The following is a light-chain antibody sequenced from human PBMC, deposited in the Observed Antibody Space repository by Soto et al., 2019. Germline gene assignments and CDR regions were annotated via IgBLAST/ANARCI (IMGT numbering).Light chain of an antibody. CDR1: QSISNR. CDR2: DAS. CDR3: QHYGGMWA. Sequence: DIQMTQSPSTLSASVGDRVTITCRASQSISNRLAWYQQKPGKAPKVLIYDASTLESGVPSRFSGSGSGTEFIITISSLQPDDFATYCCQHYGGMWAFGQGTKVEVK. V-gene: IGKV1-5*01. J-gene: IGKJ1*01.